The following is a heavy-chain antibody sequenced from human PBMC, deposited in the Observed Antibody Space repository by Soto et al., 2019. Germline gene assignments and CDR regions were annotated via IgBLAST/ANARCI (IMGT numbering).Heavy chain of an antibody. J-gene: IGHJ4*02. CDR1: GFTFTSYW. CDR3: AKHEGYCSTTTCSNFDY. CDR2: IYPGDSDS. D-gene: IGHD2-2*01. Sequence: GESLKISCKGSGFTFTSYWIAWVRQMPGKGLEWMGIIYPGDSDSSYSPSFQGQVTISADKSINTAYLHWSSLKASDTAIYYCAKHEGYCSTTTCSNFDYWGQGTLVTVSS. V-gene: IGHV5-51*01.